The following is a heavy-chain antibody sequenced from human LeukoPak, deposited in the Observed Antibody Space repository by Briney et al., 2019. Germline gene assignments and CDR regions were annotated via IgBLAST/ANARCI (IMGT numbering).Heavy chain of an antibody. Sequence: PSETLSLTCTVSGGSISSGDYYWSWIRQPPGKGLEWLGYIYYSGSTYYNPSLKSRVTISVDTSKNQFSLKLSSVTAADTAVYYCARDITMVRGVGWFDPWGQGTLVTVSS. V-gene: IGHV4-30-4*01. D-gene: IGHD3-10*01. J-gene: IGHJ5*02. CDR3: ARDITMVRGVGWFDP. CDR1: GGSISSGDYY. CDR2: IYYSGST.